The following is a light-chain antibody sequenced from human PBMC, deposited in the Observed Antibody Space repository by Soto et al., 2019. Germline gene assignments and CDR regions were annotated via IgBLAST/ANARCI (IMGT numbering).Light chain of an antibody. CDR3: HQRSNWPST. CDR1: KSVSSY. J-gene: IGKJ3*01. CDR2: DAS. V-gene: IGKV3-11*01. Sequence: EIVLTQSPATLSLSPGERATLSCRASKSVSSYLAWYQQKPGQAPRLLIYDASNRATGIPARFSGSGSGTDFTLTISSLEPEDFAVYYCHQRSNWPSTFGPGTKVDIK.